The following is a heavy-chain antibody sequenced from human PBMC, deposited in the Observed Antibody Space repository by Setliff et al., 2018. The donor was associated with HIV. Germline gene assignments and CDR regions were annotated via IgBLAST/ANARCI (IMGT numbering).Heavy chain of an antibody. D-gene: IGHD2-2*01. Sequence: AGGSLRLSCAASGFTFRNAWMNWVRQAPGKGLEWVGRIKSKADGGTTDCAAPVKGRFTFSRDDSKNTLYLQMNSLKTEDTAVYYCTTVHYCSTTRCYIFDYWGLGTLVTVSS. CDR1: GFTFRNAW. CDR3: TTVHYCSTTRCYIFDY. V-gene: IGHV3-15*01. CDR2: IKSKADGGTT. J-gene: IGHJ4*02.